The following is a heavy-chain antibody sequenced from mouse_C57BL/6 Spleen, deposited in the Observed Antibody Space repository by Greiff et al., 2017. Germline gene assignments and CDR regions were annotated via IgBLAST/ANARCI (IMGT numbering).Heavy chain of an antibody. V-gene: IGHV7-3*01. D-gene: IGHD2-4*01. CDR2: IRNKANGYTT. CDR1: GFTFTDYY. J-gene: IGHJ2*01. CDR3: ARSWDYDGYYFGY. Sequence: EVQGVESGGGLVQPGGSLSLSCAASGFTFTDYYMSWVRQPPGKALEWVGFIRNKANGYTTEYSATVKGRFTISRDNSKSIHYLQMNALRAEDSATYYCARSWDYDGYYFGYWGQGTTLTVSA.